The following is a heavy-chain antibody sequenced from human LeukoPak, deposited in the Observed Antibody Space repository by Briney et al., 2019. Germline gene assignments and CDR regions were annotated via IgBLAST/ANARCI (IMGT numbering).Heavy chain of an antibody. J-gene: IGHJ4*02. CDR3: ARGPIAYSGSYSTSDY. CDR1: DSTLSNYW. Sequence: PGGSLRLSCTTSDSTLSNYWMHWVRQVPGKGLVWVSRIDGDGSTTNYADSVKGRFTISRDNAKNSLYLQMNSLRAEDTAVYYCARGPIAYSGSYSTSDYWGQGTLVTVSS. CDR2: IDGDGSTT. D-gene: IGHD1-26*01. V-gene: IGHV3-74*01.